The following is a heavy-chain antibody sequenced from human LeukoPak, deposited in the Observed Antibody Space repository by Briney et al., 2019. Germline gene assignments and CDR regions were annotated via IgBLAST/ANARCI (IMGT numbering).Heavy chain of an antibody. CDR1: GFTFSDYY. D-gene: IGHD3-22*01. J-gene: IGHJ3*02. V-gene: IGHV3-21*01. CDR2: ISSSSSYI. CDR3: ARGRERDYYDSRTAFDI. Sequence: PGGSLRLSCAASGFTFSDYYMSWVRQAPGKGLEWVSSISSSSSYIYYADSVKGRYTISRDNAKNSLYLQMNSLRVGDTAVYYCARGRERDYYDSRTAFDIWGQGTMVTVSS.